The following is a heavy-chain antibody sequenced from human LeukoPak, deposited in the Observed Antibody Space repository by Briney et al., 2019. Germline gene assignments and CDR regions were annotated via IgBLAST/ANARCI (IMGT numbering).Heavy chain of an antibody. CDR1: GGSISSGSYY. CDR3: ARGAVLRSSDY. V-gene: IGHV4-61*02. Sequence: SETLSLTCTVSGGSISSGSYYWSWIRQPAGKGLEWIGRIYTSGSTNYNPSLKSRVTISVDTSKNQFSLKLSSVTAADTAVYYCARGAVLRSSDYWGQGTLVTVSS. J-gene: IGHJ4*02. CDR2: IYTSGST. D-gene: IGHD2-8*01.